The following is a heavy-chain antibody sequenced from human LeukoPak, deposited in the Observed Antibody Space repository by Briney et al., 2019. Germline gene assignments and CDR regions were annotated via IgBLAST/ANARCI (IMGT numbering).Heavy chain of an antibody. CDR2: ISSSGSTI. CDR3: AELGITMIGGV. CDR1: GFTFSSYE. V-gene: IGHV3-48*03. Sequence: PGGSLRLSCAASGFTFSSYEMNWVRQAPGKGLEWVSDISSSGSTIDYADSVKGRFTISRDNAKNSLYLHMNSLRAEDTAVYYCAELGITMIGGVWGKGTTVTISS. D-gene: IGHD3-10*02. J-gene: IGHJ6*04.